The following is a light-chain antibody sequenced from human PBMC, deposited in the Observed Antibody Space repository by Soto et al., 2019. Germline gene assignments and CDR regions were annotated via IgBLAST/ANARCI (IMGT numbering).Light chain of an antibody. J-gene: IGLJ1*01. CDR2: GVT. Sequence: SALTQPASVSGSPGQSITISCTGTSSNIDVFDLVSWYRQRPGKPPKLMIYGVTKRPSGVSDRFSGSKSGNTASLTISGLQAEDEADYYCTSFADGTIYVFGTGTKVTVL. V-gene: IGLV2-23*02. CDR3: TSFADGTIYV. CDR1: SSNIDVFDL.